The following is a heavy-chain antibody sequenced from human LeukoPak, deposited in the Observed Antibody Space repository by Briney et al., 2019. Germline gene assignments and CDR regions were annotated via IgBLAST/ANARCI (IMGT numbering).Heavy chain of an antibody. V-gene: IGHV5-51*01. CDR1: GYSFTSYW. Sequence: GESLKISCKGSGYSFTSYWIGWVRQMPGEGLERMGIIYPGDSDITYSPSFQGQVTISADKSISTAYLQWSSLKASDTAMYYCARRTVNLYYFDYWGQGTLVTVSS. J-gene: IGHJ4*02. D-gene: IGHD4-17*01. CDR2: IYPGDSDI. CDR3: ARRTVNLYYFDY.